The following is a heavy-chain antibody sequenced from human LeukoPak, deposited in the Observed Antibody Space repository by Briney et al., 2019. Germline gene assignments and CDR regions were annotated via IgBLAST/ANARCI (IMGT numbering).Heavy chain of an antibody. Sequence: GGSLRLSCAASGFTFSSYSMNWVRQAPGKGLEWVSSISSSSSYIYHADSVMGRFTISRDNAKNSLYLQMNSLRAEDTAVYYCARDGDQMYEVYDYWGQGTLVTVSS. J-gene: IGHJ4*02. V-gene: IGHV3-21*01. CDR2: ISSSSSYI. CDR1: GFTFSSYS. CDR3: ARDGDQMYEVYDY. D-gene: IGHD1-14*01.